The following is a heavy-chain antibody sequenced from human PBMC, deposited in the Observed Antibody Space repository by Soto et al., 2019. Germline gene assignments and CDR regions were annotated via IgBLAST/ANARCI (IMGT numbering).Heavy chain of an antibody. CDR1: GGSISSYY. CDR2: IYTSGST. Sequence: SETLSLTCTVSGGSISSYYWSWIRQPAGKGLEWIGRIYTSGSTNYNPSLKSRVNVSVDTSKDQFSLKLSSVTAADTAVYYCAREGELGRGGGRSWHSWFKRWGRGPLVTVSS. D-gene: IGHD2-21*01. CDR3: AREGELGRGGGRSWHSWFKR. J-gene: IGHJ5*02. V-gene: IGHV4-4*07.